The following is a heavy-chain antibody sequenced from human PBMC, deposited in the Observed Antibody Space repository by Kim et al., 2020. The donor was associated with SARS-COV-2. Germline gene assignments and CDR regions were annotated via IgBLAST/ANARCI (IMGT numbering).Heavy chain of an antibody. D-gene: IGHD3-3*01. V-gene: IGHV3-15*07. CDR2: IKSKTDDGTT. Sequence: GGSLRLTCGVSGFTFSDAWMNWVRQTPGRGLEWVGRIKSKTDDGTTEYAEPVRGRFSISRDDSRSTLYLQMNSLKTEDTAVYYCLTGVGLQWFDGFWGQGTLVTVSS. CDR3: LTGVGLQWFDGF. CDR1: GFTFSDAW. J-gene: IGHJ4*02.